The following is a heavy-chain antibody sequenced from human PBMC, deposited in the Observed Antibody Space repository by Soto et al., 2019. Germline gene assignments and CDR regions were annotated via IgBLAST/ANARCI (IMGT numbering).Heavy chain of an antibody. CDR1: GFTFSSYE. Sequence: EVRLVESGGALVQPGGSLRLSCAASGFTFSSYEMTWVRQAPGRGLEWVSYISDSGHTIHYGDSVKGRFTISRDNANNSLHLQMNSLTVEDTAVYYCARIGAGGWDVPFDFWGQGTLVTVSS. D-gene: IGHD6-19*01. CDR3: ARIGAGGWDVPFDF. CDR2: ISDSGHTI. J-gene: IGHJ4*02. V-gene: IGHV3-48*03.